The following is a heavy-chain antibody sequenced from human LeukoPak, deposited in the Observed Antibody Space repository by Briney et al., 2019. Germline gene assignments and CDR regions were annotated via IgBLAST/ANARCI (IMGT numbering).Heavy chain of an antibody. CDR2: ISYDGSNK. D-gene: IGHD3-3*01. V-gene: IGHV3-30*03. CDR1: GFTFSSYG. J-gene: IGHJ4*02. Sequence: QPGGSLRLSCAASGFTFSSYGMHWVRQAPGKGLEWVAVISYDGSNKYYADSVKGRFTISRDNSKNTLYLQMNSLRAEDTAVYYCARNYDFWTSYYKGEFDYWGQGTLVTVSS. CDR3: ARNYDFWTSYYKGEFDY.